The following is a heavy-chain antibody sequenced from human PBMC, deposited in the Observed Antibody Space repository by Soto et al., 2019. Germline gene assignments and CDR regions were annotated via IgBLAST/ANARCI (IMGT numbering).Heavy chain of an antibody. D-gene: IGHD3-3*01. CDR2: IYYSGST. V-gene: IGHV4-59*01. CDR3: ARATYYDFWSGYFYFDY. CDR1: GGSISSYY. Sequence: SETLSLTCTVSGGSISSYYWSWSRQPPGKGLEWIGYIYYSGSTNYNPSLKSRVTISVDTSKNQFSLKLSSVTAADTAVYYCARATYYDFWSGYFYFDYWGQGTLVTVSS. J-gene: IGHJ4*02.